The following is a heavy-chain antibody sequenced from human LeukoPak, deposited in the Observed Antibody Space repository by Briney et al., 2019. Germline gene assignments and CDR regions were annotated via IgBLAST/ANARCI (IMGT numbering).Heavy chain of an antibody. J-gene: IGHJ5*02. Sequence: GGSLRLSCAASGFGVTTDFMTWVRQAPGKGLEWLSIIFTGSLDGTAAHADSVMGRFNISRDNSANTLYLQMDSLRTEDTAIYYCATRGAWGPGTLVTVSS. CDR1: GFGVTTDF. CDR2: IFTGSLDGTA. V-gene: IGHV3-53*01. CDR3: ATRGA.